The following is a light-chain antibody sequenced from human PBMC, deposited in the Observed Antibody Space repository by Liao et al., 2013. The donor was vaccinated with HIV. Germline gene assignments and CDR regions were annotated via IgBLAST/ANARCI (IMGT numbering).Light chain of an antibody. Sequence: SYELTQPPSVSVAPGETARITCGGHNVGSESVHWFQQKPGQAPLKVMSYDTHRPSGIPERFSGSNSGNTATLTISRVEAGDEADYYCQVWDNSSKHVVFGGGTRLAVL. CDR2: YDT. V-gene: IGLV3-21*04. J-gene: IGLJ2*01. CDR3: QVWDNSSKHVV. CDR1: NVGSES.